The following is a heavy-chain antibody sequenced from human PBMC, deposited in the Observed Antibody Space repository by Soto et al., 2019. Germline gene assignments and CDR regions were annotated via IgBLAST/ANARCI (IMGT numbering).Heavy chain of an antibody. CDR3: VSDGSSGWHFDS. V-gene: IGHV3-7*01. J-gene: IGHJ4*02. CDR1: GFTFSNYW. CDR2: IRPDGSQK. D-gene: IGHD6-19*01. Sequence: EVQLVESGGGLVQPGGSLRLSCEASGFTFSNYWMSWIRQAPGKGLEWVANIRPDGSQKYRVDYVTVRFTISRDNAKNSLYLQMNGLRTADTAVYYCVSDGSSGWHFDSWGQGTLVTVSS.